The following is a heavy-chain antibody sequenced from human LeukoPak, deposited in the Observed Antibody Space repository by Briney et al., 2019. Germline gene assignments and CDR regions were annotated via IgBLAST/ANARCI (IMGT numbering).Heavy chain of an antibody. Sequence: GGSLRLSCAASGFTFSTYAMSWVRQAPGKGLEWVSAISGSGDSTYYANSVKGRFTISRGNSKNTLYLQMNSLRAEDTAVYYCAKGAYLMGNWFDPWGQGTLVTVSS. J-gene: IGHJ5*02. CDR2: ISGSGDST. CDR3: AKGAYLMGNWFDP. D-gene: IGHD2-8*01. V-gene: IGHV3-23*01. CDR1: GFTFSTYA.